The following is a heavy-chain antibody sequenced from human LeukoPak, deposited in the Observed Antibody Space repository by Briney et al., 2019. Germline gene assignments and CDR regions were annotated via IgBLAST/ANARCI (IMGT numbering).Heavy chain of an antibody. CDR1: GFTINSYA. CDR3: AKRGDCSGGDCYRIIDS. CDR2: LTTGGAT. Sequence: PGGSLRLSCVASGFTINSYAMTWVRQAPGRGLEWVSHLTTGGATFYAASVQGRFTISRDSSKNTLYLQMNSLRAEDTAVYYCAKRGDCSGGDCYRIIDSWGQGILVTVSS. J-gene: IGHJ4*02. V-gene: IGHV3-23*01. D-gene: IGHD2-15*01.